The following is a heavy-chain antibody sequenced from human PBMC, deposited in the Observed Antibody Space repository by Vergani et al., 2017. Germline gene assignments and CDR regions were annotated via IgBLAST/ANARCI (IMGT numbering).Heavy chain of an antibody. CDR1: GYTFTGYY. J-gene: IGHJ4*02. V-gene: IGHV1-2*02. Sequence: QVQLVQSGAEVKKPGASVKVSCKASGYTFTGYYMHWVRQAPGQGLEWMGWINPNSGGTNYAQKFQGRVTMTRDTSISTAYMELSRLRSDDTAVYYCARAPTRITIFGVVAPSDVTFDYWGQGTLVTVSS. D-gene: IGHD3-3*01. CDR3: ARAPTRITIFGVVAPSDVTFDY. CDR2: INPNSGGT.